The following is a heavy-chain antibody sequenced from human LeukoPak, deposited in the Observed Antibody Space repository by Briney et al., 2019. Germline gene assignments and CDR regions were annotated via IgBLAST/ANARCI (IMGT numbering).Heavy chain of an antibody. CDR3: AREAGDSSGYYYLDY. Sequence: PSETLSLTCTVSGGSISSRYWSWIRQSPGKGLEWIGYIHYSGSTNYNPSLKSRVTMPVDTSKNQFSLKLSSVTAADTAMYYCAREAGDSSGYYYLDYWGQGSLVTVSS. CDR2: IHYSGST. CDR1: GGSISSRY. V-gene: IGHV4-59*11. D-gene: IGHD3-22*01. J-gene: IGHJ4*02.